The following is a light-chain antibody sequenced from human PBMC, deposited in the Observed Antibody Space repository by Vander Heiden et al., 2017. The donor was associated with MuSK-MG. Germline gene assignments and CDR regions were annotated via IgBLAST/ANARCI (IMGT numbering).Light chain of an antibody. CDR1: SGHSSYA. CDR2: LNSDGSH. CDR3: QTWGTGIRV. V-gene: IGLV4-69*01. Sequence: LVLTQSPSPSAPLGASVKLTCPLSSGHSSYAIAWHQQQPEKGPRYLMKLNSDGSHSKGDGIPDRFSGSSSGAERYLTISSLQSEDEADYYCQTWGTGIRVFGGGTKLTVL. J-gene: IGLJ2*01.